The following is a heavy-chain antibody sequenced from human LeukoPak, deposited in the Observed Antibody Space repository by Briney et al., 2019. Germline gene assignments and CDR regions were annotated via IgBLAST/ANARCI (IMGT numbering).Heavy chain of an antibody. CDR3: AKGTAISKVYYYYGMDV. J-gene: IGHJ6*02. CDR1: GFTFSRYG. CDR2: ISYDGSNK. V-gene: IGHV3-30*18. D-gene: IGHD5-18*01. Sequence: PGGSLRLSCAASGFTFSRYGMHWVRQAPGKGLEWVAVISYDGSNKYYADSVKGRFTISRDNSKNTLYLQMNSLRAEDTAVYYCAKGTAISKVYYYYGMDVWGQGALVTVSS.